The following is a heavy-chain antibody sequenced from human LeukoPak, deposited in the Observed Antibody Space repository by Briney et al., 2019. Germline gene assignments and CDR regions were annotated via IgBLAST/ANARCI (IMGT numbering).Heavy chain of an antibody. Sequence: ASVKVSCKVSGYTLSELAIHGVRQAPGKGLEWMGGFDPEDGETVYAQKFQGRVTMTEDTSTDTAYMEVGSLRSEDTAVYFCAIGRTDYGDYLYWGQGTLVTVSS. J-gene: IGHJ4*02. CDR2: FDPEDGET. V-gene: IGHV1-24*01. CDR3: AIGRTDYGDYLY. D-gene: IGHD4-17*01. CDR1: GYTLSELA.